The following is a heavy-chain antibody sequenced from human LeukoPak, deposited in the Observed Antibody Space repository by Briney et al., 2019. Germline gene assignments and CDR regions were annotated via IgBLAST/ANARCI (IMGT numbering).Heavy chain of an antibody. J-gene: IGHJ4*02. Sequence: SETLSLTCTVSGGSISSYYWSWIRQPPGKGLEWIGYIYYSGSTKYKPSLKSRVTISVDTSKNQFSLKLSSVTAADTAVYYCARTRPTFLTGFFDYWGQGTLVTVSS. D-gene: IGHD3-9*01. CDR1: GGSISSYY. V-gene: IGHV4-59*01. CDR3: ARTRPTFLTGFFDY. CDR2: IYYSGST.